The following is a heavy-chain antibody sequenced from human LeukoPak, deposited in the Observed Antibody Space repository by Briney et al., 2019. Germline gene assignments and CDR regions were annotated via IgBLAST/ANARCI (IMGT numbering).Heavy chain of an antibody. CDR3: ASDSFGADAFDI. V-gene: IGHV1-69*05. Sequence: SVKVSCKASGGTFSSYAISWVRQAPGQGLEWMGGIIPIFGTANYAQKFQGRVTITRDTSASTAYMELSSLRSEDTAVYYCASDSFGADAFDIWGQGTMVTVSS. D-gene: IGHD3-3*01. CDR2: IIPIFGTA. CDR1: GGTFSSYA. J-gene: IGHJ3*02.